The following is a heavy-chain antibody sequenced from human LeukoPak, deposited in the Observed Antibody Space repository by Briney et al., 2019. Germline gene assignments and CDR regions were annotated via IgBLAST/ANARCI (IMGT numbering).Heavy chain of an antibody. J-gene: IGHJ4*02. CDR1: GFTFSSYS. CDR3: ARDAGYYDSSGPTLFDY. CDR2: ISSSSSTI. D-gene: IGHD3-22*01. V-gene: IGHV3-48*02. Sequence: PGGSLRLSCAASGFTFSSYSMNWIRQAPGKELEWVSYISSSSSTIYYADSVKGRFTISRDNAKNSLYLQMNSLRDEDTAVYYCARDAGYYDSSGPTLFDYWGQGTLVTVSS.